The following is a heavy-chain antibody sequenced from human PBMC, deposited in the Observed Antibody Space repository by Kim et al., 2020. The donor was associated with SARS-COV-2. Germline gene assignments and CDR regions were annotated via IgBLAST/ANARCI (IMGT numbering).Heavy chain of an antibody. Sequence: TYSNPSLKSRVTISVDTSKNQFSLKLSSVTAADTAVYYCARATVTDAFDIWGQGTMVTVSS. J-gene: IGHJ3*02. CDR2: T. V-gene: IGHV4-31*02. D-gene: IGHD4-17*01. CDR3: ARATVTDAFDI.